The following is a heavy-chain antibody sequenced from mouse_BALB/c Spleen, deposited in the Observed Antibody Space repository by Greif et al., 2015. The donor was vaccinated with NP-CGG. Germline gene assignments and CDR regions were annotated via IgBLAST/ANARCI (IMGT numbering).Heavy chain of an antibody. Sequence: IQLQQSGAELARPGASVKLSCKASGYTFTDYYINWVKQRTGQGLEWIGEIYPGSGNTYYDERFKSKATLTADKSSSTAYMHLSSLTSEGSAVYFCARYSRYFDVWGAVTTFTVSS. CDR3: ARYSRYFDV. CDR1: GYTFTDYY. CDR2: IYPGSGNT. V-gene: IGHV1-77*01. J-gene: IGHJ1*01.